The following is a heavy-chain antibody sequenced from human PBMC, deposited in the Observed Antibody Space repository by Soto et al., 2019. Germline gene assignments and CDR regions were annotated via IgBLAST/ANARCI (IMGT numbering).Heavy chain of an antibody. CDR2: IYYSGST. V-gene: IGHV4-59*08. CDR3: ARHSSRNYGLHYVDY. D-gene: IGHD4-4*01. CDR1: GGSVSSYY. Sequence: SETLSLTCTVSGGSVSSYYWSWIRQSPGKGLEWIGYIYYSGSTKYKPSLKSRFTISVDTSKNQFSLKVSSATAADTAVYYCARHSSRNYGLHYVDYWGLGALVTISS. J-gene: IGHJ4*02.